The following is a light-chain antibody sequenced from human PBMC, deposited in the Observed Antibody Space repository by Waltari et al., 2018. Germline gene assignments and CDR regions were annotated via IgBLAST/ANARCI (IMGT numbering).Light chain of an antibody. CDR1: KLGDKY. Sequence: SYELTQPPSVSVSPGQTASIPCSGDKLGDKYASWYQQTPGQSPVLVIYQDDKRPSGIPERFSGSNSGDTATLTIGGTQATDEADYFCQACDNSTVVFGGGTKLTVL. CDR3: QACDNSTVV. J-gene: IGLJ2*01. V-gene: IGLV3-1*01. CDR2: QDD.